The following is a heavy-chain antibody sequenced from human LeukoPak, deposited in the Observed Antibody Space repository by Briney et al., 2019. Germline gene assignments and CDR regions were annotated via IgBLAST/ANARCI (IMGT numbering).Heavy chain of an antibody. Sequence: GGSLRLSCAASGFNFSHYAMHWGRQAPGKGLEYVSAINTNGDITNYANSVKGRFAISRDNSRNTLYLQLGSLRAEDMSVYYCARGGSLVRGVPPSFFDFWGQGTLVTVSS. J-gene: IGHJ4*02. CDR2: INTNGDIT. CDR1: GFNFSHYA. V-gene: IGHV3-64*01. D-gene: IGHD3-10*01. CDR3: ARGGSLVRGVPPSFFDF.